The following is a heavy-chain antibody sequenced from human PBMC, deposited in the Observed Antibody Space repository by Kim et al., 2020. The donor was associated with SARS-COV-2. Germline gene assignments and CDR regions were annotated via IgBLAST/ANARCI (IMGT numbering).Heavy chain of an antibody. Sequence: GGSLRLSCVASGFIFSPNAMNWVRQAPGKGLEWVSGIGGDETTHYADSVKGRFTISSDNSKNTLYLQMNSLGVEDTAIYYCAKDLFDYSAMDVWGQGTTVTVSS. CDR2: IGGDETT. CDR3: AKDLFDYSAMDV. D-gene: IGHD3-9*01. V-gene: IGHV3-23*01. J-gene: IGHJ6*02. CDR1: GFIFSPNA.